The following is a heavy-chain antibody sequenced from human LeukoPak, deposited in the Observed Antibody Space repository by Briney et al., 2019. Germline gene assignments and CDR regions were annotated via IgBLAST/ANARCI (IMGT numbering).Heavy chain of an antibody. CDR3: ARIRVQQWLVRAAYYFDY. V-gene: IGHV1-18*01. CDR1: GYTFTSYG. D-gene: IGHD6-19*01. Sequence: ASVKVSCKASGYTFTSYGISWVRQAPGQGLEWMGWISAYNGNTNYAQKLQGRVTMTTDTSTSTAYMELRSLRSDDTAVYYCARIRVQQWLVRAAYYFDYWGQGTLVTVSS. J-gene: IGHJ4*02. CDR2: ISAYNGNT.